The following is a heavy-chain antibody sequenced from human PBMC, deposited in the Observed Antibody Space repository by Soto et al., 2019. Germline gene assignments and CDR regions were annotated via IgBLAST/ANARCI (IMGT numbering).Heavy chain of an antibody. Sequence: GGSLRLSCAAAGFSFTNFAMSWVRQAPGKGLEWVAGIGASGDITWYADSVKGRLSISRDNSKNTLYLQLNSLRFEDTAVYYCAKDDFTDRGDDYFDYWGPGTLVTGSS. D-gene: IGHD2-21*02. CDR1: GFSFTNFA. V-gene: IGHV3-23*01. J-gene: IGHJ4*02. CDR2: IGASGDIT. CDR3: AKDDFTDRGDDYFDY.